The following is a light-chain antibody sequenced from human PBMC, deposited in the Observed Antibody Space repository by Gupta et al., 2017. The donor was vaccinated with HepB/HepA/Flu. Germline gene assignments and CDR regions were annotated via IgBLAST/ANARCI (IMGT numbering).Light chain of an antibody. V-gene: IGKV1-39*01. J-gene: IGKJ3*01. CDR1: QSINSH. Sequence: DIQMTQSPSSLSASVGDRVTITCRASQSINSHLNWYQQKPGKDPKVLIYGASNLQSGVPSRFSGSGSGTDFTLTISSLQPEDFSTYYWKQSYSTPTFGHGTKVDIK. CDR3: KQSYSTPT. CDR2: GAS.